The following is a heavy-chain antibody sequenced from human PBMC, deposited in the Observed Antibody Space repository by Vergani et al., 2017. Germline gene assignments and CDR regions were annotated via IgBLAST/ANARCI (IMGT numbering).Heavy chain of an antibody. CDR1: GGSFSGYY. V-gene: IGHV4-34*01. CDR3: GGGRRKTSFGVLISAPFDP. J-gene: IGHJ5*02. D-gene: IGHD3-3*01. Sequence: QVQLQQWGAGLLKPSETLSLTCAVYGGSFSGYYWSWIRQPPGKGLEWIGEINHSGSTNYNPSLKRRGTISVDTSKNQFSLKLSSVTAADTAVYYCGGGRRKTSFGVLISAPFDPWGQGTLVTVSS. CDR2: INHSGST.